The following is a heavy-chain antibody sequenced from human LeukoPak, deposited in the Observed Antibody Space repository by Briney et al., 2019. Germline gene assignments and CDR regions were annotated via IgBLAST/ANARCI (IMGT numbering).Heavy chain of an antibody. CDR3: AKQSNNYYYHKASGY. D-gene: IGHD3-22*01. Sequence: GRSLRLSCAASGFTFSSYAMHWVRQAPGKGLEWVAANGSDAYYSDSAKGRLTISRDNSNNTLFLQMNSLRAEDTALYFCAKQSNNYYYHKASGYWGQGTLVTVSS. CDR1: GFTFSSYA. J-gene: IGHJ4*02. CDR2: NGSDA. V-gene: IGHV3-30-3*01.